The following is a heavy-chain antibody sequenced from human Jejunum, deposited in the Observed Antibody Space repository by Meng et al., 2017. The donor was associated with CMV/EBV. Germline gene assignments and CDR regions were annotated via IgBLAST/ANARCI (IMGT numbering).Heavy chain of an antibody. J-gene: IGHJ6*02. CDR3: ARDLVVVPAAMGVYYYYGMDV. CDR2: ISSSGSTI. CDR1: YY. V-gene: IGHV3-11*04. Sequence: YYMSWISQAPGKGLEWVSYISSSGSTIYYADSVKGRFTISRDNAKNSLYLQMNSLRAEDTAVYYCARDLVVVPAAMGVYYYYGMDVWGQGTTVTVSS. D-gene: IGHD2-2*01.